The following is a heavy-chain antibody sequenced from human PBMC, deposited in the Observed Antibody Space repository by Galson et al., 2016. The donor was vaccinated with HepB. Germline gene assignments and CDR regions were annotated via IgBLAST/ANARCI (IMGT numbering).Heavy chain of an antibody. CDR3: VRDFRSSGTFGC. CDR2: IDTSSKSI. J-gene: IGHJ4*02. CDR1: GFTFNTYS. V-gene: IGHV3-48*02. Sequence: SLRLSCAASGFTFNTYSMNWVRQAPGKGLEWVSYIDTSSKSIVYADSVKGRFTISRDNAKSSLYLQMNSLREEDTALYYCVRDFRSSGTFGCWGQGTLVTVSS. D-gene: IGHD3-22*01.